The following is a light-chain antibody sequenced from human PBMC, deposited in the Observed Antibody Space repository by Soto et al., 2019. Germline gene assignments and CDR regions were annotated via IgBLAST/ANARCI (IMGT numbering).Light chain of an antibody. CDR2: EVS. CDR1: SSDGGGYNY. J-gene: IGLJ1*01. V-gene: IGLV2-14*01. Sequence: QSALTQPASVSGSPGQSITISCTGTSSDGGGYNYVSWYQQHPGKAPKLMIYEVSNRPSGVSNRFSGSKSGNTASLTISGLQAQDEADYYCSSYTSSSTLAVFGTGTRSPS. CDR3: SSYTSSSTLAV.